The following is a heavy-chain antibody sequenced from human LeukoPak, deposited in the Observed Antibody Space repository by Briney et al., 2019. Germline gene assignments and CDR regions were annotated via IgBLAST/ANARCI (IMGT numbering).Heavy chain of an antibody. CDR1: GYTFTSYY. Sequence: ASVKVSCKASGYTFTSYYMHWVRQAPGQGLEWMGIINPSGGSTSYAQKFQGRVTMTRNTSISTAYMELSSLRSEDTAVYYCARRVPGKYYYYYYMDVWGKGTTVTISS. J-gene: IGHJ6*03. CDR3: ARRVPGKYYYYYYMDV. V-gene: IGHV1-46*01. CDR2: INPSGGST.